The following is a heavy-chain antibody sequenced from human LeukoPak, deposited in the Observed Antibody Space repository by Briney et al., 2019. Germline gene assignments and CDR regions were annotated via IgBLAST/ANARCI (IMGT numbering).Heavy chain of an antibody. CDR2: INHSGST. CDR3: ARGAAISAGFWNY. Sequence: SETLSLTCAVYGESFSGYYWSWIRQPPGKGLEWIGEINHSGSTNYNPSLKSRVTISVDTSKNQFSLKLSSVTAADTAVYYCARGAAISAGFWNYWGQGTLVTVSS. D-gene: IGHD3-3*01. V-gene: IGHV4-34*01. J-gene: IGHJ4*02. CDR1: GESFSGYY.